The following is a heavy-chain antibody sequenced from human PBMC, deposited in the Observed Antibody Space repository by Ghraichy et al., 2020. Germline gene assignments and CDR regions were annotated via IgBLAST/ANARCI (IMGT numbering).Heavy chain of an antibody. CDR1: GGSISSGGYY. J-gene: IGHJ5*02. Sequence: LRLSCTVSGGSISSGGYYWSWIRQHPGKGLEWIGYIYYSGSTYYNPSLKSRVTISVDTSKNQFSLKLSSVTAADTAVYYCARGPELYDFWTGSKEGGWFDPWGQGTLVTVSS. V-gene: IGHV4-31*03. CDR2: IYYSGST. CDR3: ARGPELYDFWTGSKEGGWFDP. D-gene: IGHD3/OR15-3a*01.